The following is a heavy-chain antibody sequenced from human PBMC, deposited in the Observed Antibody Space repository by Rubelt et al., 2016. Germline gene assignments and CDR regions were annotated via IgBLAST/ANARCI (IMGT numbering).Heavy chain of an antibody. V-gene: IGHV4-34*01. Sequence: QVQLQQWGAGLLKPSETLSLTCAVYGGSFSGYYWSWIRQPPGKGLEWIGEINHSGKTNYNPSLKSRVTVSGDTSKNQFSLKLSSVTAAETAVYYCARWWEVRQALDYWGQGTLVTVSS. CDR1: GGSFSGYY. CDR3: ARWWEVRQALDY. J-gene: IGHJ4*02. D-gene: IGHD1-26*01. CDR2: INHSGKT.